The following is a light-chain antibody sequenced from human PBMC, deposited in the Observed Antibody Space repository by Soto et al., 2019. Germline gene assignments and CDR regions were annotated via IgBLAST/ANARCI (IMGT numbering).Light chain of an antibody. CDR3: QKYNSFAWT. CDR1: QGISNY. CDR2: AAS. J-gene: IGKJ1*01. Sequence: DIQMTQSPSSLSASVGDRVTITCRASQGISNYLSWYQQKPANVPKLLIYAASTLQSGVPSRFSGSGSGTVFTLTISSLQPEDVSTDYCQKYNSFAWTFGQGTNMEIK. V-gene: IGKV1-27*01.